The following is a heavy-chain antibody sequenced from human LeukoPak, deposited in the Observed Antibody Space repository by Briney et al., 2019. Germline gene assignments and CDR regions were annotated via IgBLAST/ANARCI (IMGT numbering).Heavy chain of an antibody. Sequence: GGSLRLSCIGSGFTFGDDAMSWVRQAPGRGLEWVGFIRSKAYGGTTEYAASVKGRFSISRDDSKSVAYLQMNSLKTEDTAVYYCTRDQYSSGSYVRFDPWGQGTLVTVSS. V-gene: IGHV3-49*04. CDR2: IRSKAYGGTT. CDR3: TRDQYSSGSYVRFDP. J-gene: IGHJ5*02. D-gene: IGHD6-19*01. CDR1: GFTFGDDA.